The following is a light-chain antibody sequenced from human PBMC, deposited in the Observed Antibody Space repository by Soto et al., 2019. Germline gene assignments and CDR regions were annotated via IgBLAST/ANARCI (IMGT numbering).Light chain of an antibody. Sequence: ENVLTQSPGTLSLSPGERATLSCSASQSVSSSYLTWYQQKPGQAPRLLMYRASSRATDIRDRFSGSGSGKDFTLTISRLETEDFAVYYCQQYDSSPVPFGQGTKLQIK. J-gene: IGKJ2*01. V-gene: IGKV3-20*01. CDR2: RAS. CDR3: QQYDSSPVP. CDR1: QSVSSSY.